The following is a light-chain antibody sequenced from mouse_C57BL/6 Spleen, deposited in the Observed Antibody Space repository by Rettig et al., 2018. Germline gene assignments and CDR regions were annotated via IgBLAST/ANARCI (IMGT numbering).Light chain of an antibody. J-gene: IGKJ2*01. CDR2: DTS. Sequence: QIVLTQSPALMTASPGEKVTLTCSASSSVSYMYWYQQKPGSSPRLLIYDTSNLASGVPVRFSGSGSGTSYSLTISRVEAEDAATFYCQQWRSYPYTFGGGTKLEIK. CDR1: SSVSY. V-gene: IGKV4-55*01. CDR3: QQWRSYPYT.